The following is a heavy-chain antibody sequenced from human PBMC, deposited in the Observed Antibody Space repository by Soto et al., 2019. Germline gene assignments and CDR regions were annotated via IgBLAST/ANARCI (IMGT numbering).Heavy chain of an antibody. CDR1: GFTFSIYG. CDR2: ISSDGSIK. J-gene: IGHJ3*01. Sequence: PGGSLRLSCIASGFTFSIYGMDWVRQAPGKGLEWVAYISSDGSIKSYADSVRGRFASSRDNSKNTLFLQLNSLTVEDTALYYCANDLSMAAFLVWGQGTMVTVSS. V-gene: IGHV3-30*18. D-gene: IGHD6-6*01. CDR3: ANDLSMAAFLV.